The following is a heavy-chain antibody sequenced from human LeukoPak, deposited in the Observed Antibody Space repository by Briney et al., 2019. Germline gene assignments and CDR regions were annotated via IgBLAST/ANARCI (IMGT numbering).Heavy chain of an antibody. J-gene: IGHJ5*02. CDR1: GGTFSSYA. D-gene: IGHD6-13*01. V-gene: IGHV1-69*13. CDR3: ARDGIRGIAAAGTTWFDP. Sequence: GASVKVSCKASGGTFSSYAISWVRQAPGQGLEWMGGIIPIFGTANYAQKFQGRVTITADESTSTAYMELSSLRSEDTAAYYCARDGIRGIAAAGTTWFDPWGQGTLVTVSS. CDR2: IIPIFGTA.